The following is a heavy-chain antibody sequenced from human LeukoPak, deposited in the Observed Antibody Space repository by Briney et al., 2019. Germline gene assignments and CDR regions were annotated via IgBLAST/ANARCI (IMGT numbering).Heavy chain of an antibody. CDR1: GFSLSTSGVH. Sequence: SGPTLVKPTQTLTLTCTFSGFSLSTSGVHVGWIRQPPVEALEWLALIYWDDDKLYSPSLKSRLTITKDTSKNLVVLTMTNIDPVDTATYYCAHSVDSAMVNWGQGTLVTVSS. D-gene: IGHD5-18*01. J-gene: IGHJ4*02. CDR3: AHSVDSAMVN. CDR2: IYWDDDK. V-gene: IGHV2-5*02.